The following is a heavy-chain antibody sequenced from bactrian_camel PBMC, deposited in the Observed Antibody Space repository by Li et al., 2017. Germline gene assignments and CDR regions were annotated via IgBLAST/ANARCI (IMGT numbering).Heavy chain of an antibody. J-gene: IGHJ4*01. V-gene: IGHV3-2*01. CDR1: GFTFSSTY. CDR2: INSDGSNT. CDR3: ATISPGAIATLFFH. D-gene: IGHD4*01. Sequence: HVQLVESGGGLVQPGGSLRLSCAASGFTFSSTYMRWVRQAPGKTLEWVSSINSDGSNTYYADSVKGRFTISRDNAKNTLYLQMNSLKTEDTAEYYCATISPGAIATLFFHWGQGTQVTVS.